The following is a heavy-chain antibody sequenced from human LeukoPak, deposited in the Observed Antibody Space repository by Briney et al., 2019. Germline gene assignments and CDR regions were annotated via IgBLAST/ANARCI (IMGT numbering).Heavy chain of an antibody. Sequence: GGSLRLSCAASGFTFSRFGMNWVRQAPGKGLEWVSYISSTGSPIYYADSVKGRFTISRDNAKNSLYLQMNSLRDDDTAVYYCAQKGGTDYWGQGTLVTVSS. J-gene: IGHJ4*02. V-gene: IGHV3-48*02. CDR2: ISSTGSPI. CDR3: AQKGGTDY. CDR1: GFTFSRFG. D-gene: IGHD2-15*01.